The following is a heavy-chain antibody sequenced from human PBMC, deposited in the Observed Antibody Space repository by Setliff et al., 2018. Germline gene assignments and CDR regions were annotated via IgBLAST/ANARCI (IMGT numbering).Heavy chain of an antibody. Sequence: SETLSLTCAVSVYSISRDCHWGWIRQPPGKGLEWIRSIYYSGNTYYNASLKGRVTISGDTSKNQFSLKLTAVTAADTAIYYCARHRAVAGAYYFDFWGQGTLVTVSS. CDR3: ARHRAVAGAYYFDF. CDR2: IYYSGNT. V-gene: IGHV4-38-2*01. J-gene: IGHJ4*02. D-gene: IGHD6-19*01. CDR1: VYSISRDCH.